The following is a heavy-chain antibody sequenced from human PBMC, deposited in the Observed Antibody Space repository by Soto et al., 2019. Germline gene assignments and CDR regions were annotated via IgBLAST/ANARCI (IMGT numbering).Heavy chain of an antibody. Sequence: ASVKVSCKASGYTFTSYGISWVRQAPGQGLEWMGWISAYNGSTNYAQKLQGRVTMTTDTSTSTAYMELRSLRSDDTAVYYCARDYVLAAAGTPDYWGQGTLVTVSS. CDR1: GYTFTSYG. CDR3: ARDYVLAAAGTPDY. D-gene: IGHD6-13*01. V-gene: IGHV1-18*04. CDR2: ISAYNGST. J-gene: IGHJ4*02.